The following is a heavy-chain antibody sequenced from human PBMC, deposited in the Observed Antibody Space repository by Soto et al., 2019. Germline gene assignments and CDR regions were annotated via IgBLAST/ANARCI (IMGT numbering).Heavy chain of an antibody. J-gene: IGHJ5*02. CDR1: GFSLSTSGVG. CDR2: IYWNDDK. V-gene: IGHV2-5*01. D-gene: IGHD2-2*01. CDR3: AHNGVGSSTSCCAYNWFDP. Sequence: SGPTLVNPTQTLTLTCTFSGFSLSTSGVGVGWIRQPPGKALEWLALIYWNDDKRYSPSLKSRLTITKDTSKNQVVLTMTNMDPVDTATYYCAHNGVGSSTSCCAYNWFDPWGQGTLVTVSS.